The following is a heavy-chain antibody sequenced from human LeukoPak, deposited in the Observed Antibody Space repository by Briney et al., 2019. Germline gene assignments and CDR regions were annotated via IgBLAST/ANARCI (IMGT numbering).Heavy chain of an antibody. J-gene: IGHJ6*03. D-gene: IGHD3-10*01. CDR2: INPNSGGT. Sequence: ASVKVSCRASGYTFTGYYMHWVRQAPGQGLEWMGWINPNSGGTNYAQKFQGSVTMTRDTSISTAYMELSRLRADDTAVYYCARGIIVRGVDTDYYYMDVWGKGTTVTISS. CDR3: ARGIIVRGVDTDYYYMDV. V-gene: IGHV1-2*02. CDR1: GYTFTGYY.